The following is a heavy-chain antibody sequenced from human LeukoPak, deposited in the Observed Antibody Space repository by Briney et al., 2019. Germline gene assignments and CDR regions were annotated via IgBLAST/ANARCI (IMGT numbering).Heavy chain of an antibody. D-gene: IGHD2-15*01. CDR3: AKLASPGYCSGGTCLFDF. J-gene: IGHJ4*02. Sequence: QSGGSLRLSCAASGFTFSSYAMSWVRQAPGKGLEWVSTISGSGGSTYYADSVKGRFTISRDNSKNTLYLQMNSLRAEDTAVYYCAKLASPGYCSGGTCLFDFWGQGTLVTVSS. CDR2: ISGSGGST. V-gene: IGHV3-23*01. CDR1: GFTFSSYA.